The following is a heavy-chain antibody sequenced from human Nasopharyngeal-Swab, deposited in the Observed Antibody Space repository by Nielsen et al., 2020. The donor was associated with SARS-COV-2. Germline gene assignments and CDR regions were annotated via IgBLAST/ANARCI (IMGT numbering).Heavy chain of an antibody. CDR2: ISYDGSNK. CDR3: ARYCSTTSCPRGFDY. CDR1: GFTFSSYG. Sequence: GGSLRLSCAASGFTFSSYGMHWVRQAPGKGLEWVAVISYDGSNKYYADSVKGRFTISRDNAKNSLSLQMNSLRAEDTAVYYCARYCSTTSCPRGFDYWGQGTLVTVSS. D-gene: IGHD2-2*01. J-gene: IGHJ4*02. V-gene: IGHV3-30*03.